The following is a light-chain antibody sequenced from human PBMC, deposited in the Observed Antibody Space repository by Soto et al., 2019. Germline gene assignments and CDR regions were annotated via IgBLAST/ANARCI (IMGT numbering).Light chain of an antibody. CDR2: DDS. J-gene: IGKJ4*01. Sequence: DIQLTQSPSTLSASVGDRVTITCRASQSISSWLAWYQQKPGKAPKLLIYDDSSLESGVPSRFSGSGSGTDFTLTINSLQPEDFATYYCQQADSFPTVGGGTKVDI. CDR3: QQADSFPT. CDR1: QSISSW. V-gene: IGKV1-5*01.